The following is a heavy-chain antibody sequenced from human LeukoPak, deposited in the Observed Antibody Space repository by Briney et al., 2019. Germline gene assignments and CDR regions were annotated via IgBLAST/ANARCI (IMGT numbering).Heavy chain of an antibody. CDR3: ARDRRETPLDS. CDR2: IWYDGSNK. D-gene: IGHD5-24*01. J-gene: IGHJ4*02. CDR1: GFTFSSYG. Sequence: HPGGSLRLSCAASGFTFSSYGMHWVRQAPGKGLEWVAVIWYDGSNKYYGDSVKGRFTISRDNSKKTLYLQMNSLGVEDTAVYYCARDRRETPLDSWGQGTLVTVSS. V-gene: IGHV3-33*01.